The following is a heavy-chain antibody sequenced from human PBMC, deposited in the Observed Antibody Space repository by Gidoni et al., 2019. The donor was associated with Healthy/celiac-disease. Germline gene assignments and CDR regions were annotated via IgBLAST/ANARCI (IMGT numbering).Heavy chain of an antibody. CDR2: ISGSGGST. CDR3: AKDSSVYYDSSGFFDY. V-gene: IGHV3-23*01. Sequence: EVQLLESGGGLVQPGGSLRLSCAASAFTFISYAMSWVRQAPGKGLEWVSAISGSGGSTYYADSVKGRFTISRDNSKNTLYLQMNSLRAEDTAVYYCAKDSSVYYDSSGFFDYWGQGTLVTVSS. CDR1: AFTFISYA. J-gene: IGHJ4*02. D-gene: IGHD3-22*01.